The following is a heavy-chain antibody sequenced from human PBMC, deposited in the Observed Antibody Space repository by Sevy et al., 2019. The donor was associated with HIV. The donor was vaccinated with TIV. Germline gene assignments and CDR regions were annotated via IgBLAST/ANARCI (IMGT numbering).Heavy chain of an antibody. Sequence: SETLSLTCTVSGGSISSSSYSWGWIRQPPGKGLEWIGSIYYSGSTYYNPSLKSRVTISVDTSKNQFSLKLSSVTAADTVVYYCARHWDSSGWYAYNWFDPWGQGTLVTVSS. J-gene: IGHJ5*02. CDR3: ARHWDSSGWYAYNWFDP. CDR2: IYYSGST. D-gene: IGHD6-19*01. CDR1: GGSISSSSYS. V-gene: IGHV4-39*01.